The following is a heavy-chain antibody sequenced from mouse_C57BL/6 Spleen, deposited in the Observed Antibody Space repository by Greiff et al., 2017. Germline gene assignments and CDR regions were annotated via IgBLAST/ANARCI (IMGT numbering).Heavy chain of an antibody. D-gene: IGHD1-3*01. CDR3: AKDNQGYFDF. V-gene: IGHV1-4*01. CDR1: GYTFTSYT. CDR2: INPSSGYT. Sequence: QVQLQQSGAELARPGASVKMSCKASGYTFTSYTMHWVKQRPGQGLEWIGYINPSSGYTKYNQKFKDKATLTADKSSTTAYMQLSSLTSEDAAVYYCAKDNQGYFDFWGQGTTLTVSS. J-gene: IGHJ2*01.